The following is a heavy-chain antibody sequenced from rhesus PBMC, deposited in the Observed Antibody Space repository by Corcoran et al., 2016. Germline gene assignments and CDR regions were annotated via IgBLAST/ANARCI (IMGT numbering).Heavy chain of an antibody. CDR2: IYGSSSSP. D-gene: IGHD6-13*01. Sequence: QLQLQESGPGLVKPSETLSVTCAVSGGSISSSYWSWIRQAPGKGLEWIWYIYGSSSSPNYNPSLKSRVTLSVDTSKNQLSLKLSSVTAADTAVYYCASSYSSWSYLDYWGQGVLVTVSS. V-gene: IGHV4-169*01. J-gene: IGHJ4*01. CDR1: GGSISSSY. CDR3: ASSYSSWSYLDY.